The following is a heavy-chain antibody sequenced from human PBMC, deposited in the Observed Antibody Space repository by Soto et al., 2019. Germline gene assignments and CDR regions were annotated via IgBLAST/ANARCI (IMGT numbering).Heavy chain of an antibody. Sequence: RLSCAASGFTFSSYWMHWVRQAPGKGLVWVSRINSGGSTYYADSVKGRFTISRDNSKNTLYLQMNSLRAEDTAVYYCAKDTVIDYGDRNYWGQGTLVTVSS. CDR1: GFTFSSYW. CDR3: AKDTVIDYGDRNY. D-gene: IGHD4-17*01. CDR2: INSGGST. V-gene: IGHV3-74*01. J-gene: IGHJ4*02.